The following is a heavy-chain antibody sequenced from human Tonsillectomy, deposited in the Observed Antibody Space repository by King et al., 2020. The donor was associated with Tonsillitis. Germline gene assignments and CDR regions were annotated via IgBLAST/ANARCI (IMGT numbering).Heavy chain of an antibody. CDR1: GFTFSTYW. V-gene: IGHV3-7*01. D-gene: IGHD3-22*01. Sequence: QLVQSGGGLVQPGGSLRLSCAASGFTFSTYWMTWVRQAPGKGLEWVANIKQDGSEKYYVDFVKGRFTISRDNAKNSLYLQMNSLRAEDTAVYYCASYYDSSGSSGFDYWGQGTLVTVSS. J-gene: IGHJ4*02. CDR3: ASYYDSSGSSGFDY. CDR2: IKQDGSEK.